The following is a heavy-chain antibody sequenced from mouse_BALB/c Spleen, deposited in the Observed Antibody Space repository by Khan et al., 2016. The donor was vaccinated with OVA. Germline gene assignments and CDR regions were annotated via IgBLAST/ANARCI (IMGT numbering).Heavy chain of an antibody. D-gene: IGHD1-1*01. Sequence: EVQLQESGPGLVKPSQSLSLTCTVTGYSITSDYAWNWIRQFPGNKLEWMGFISYSGNTKYNPSLKSRFSTTRDTSKNQFFLQLNSVTTEDTATYYCARVYGGDFDYWGQGTSLTVSS. J-gene: IGHJ2*02. CDR1: GYSITSDYA. V-gene: IGHV3-2*02. CDR3: ARVYGGDFDY. CDR2: ISYSGNT.